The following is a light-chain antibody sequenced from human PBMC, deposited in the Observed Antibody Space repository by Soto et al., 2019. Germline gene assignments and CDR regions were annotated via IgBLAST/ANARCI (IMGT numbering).Light chain of an antibody. CDR1: QGISSY. J-gene: IGKJ3*01. CDR2: AAS. Sequence: DIQLTQSPSFLSASVGDRVTITCRASQGISSYLAWYQQKPGKAPKLLIYAASTLQSGVPSRFSVSGSGTEFTLTISSLQPEDFATYYCQQLTSYPLTFGPGTKVDIK. CDR3: QQLTSYPLT. V-gene: IGKV1-9*01.